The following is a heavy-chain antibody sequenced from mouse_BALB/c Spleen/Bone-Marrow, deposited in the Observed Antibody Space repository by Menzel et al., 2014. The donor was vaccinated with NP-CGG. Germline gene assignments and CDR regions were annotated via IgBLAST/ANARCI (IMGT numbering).Heavy chain of an antibody. CDR2: IWGNGST. J-gene: IGHJ4*01. Sequence: VQLVESGPGLVAPSQSLSITCTVSGFSLTGYGVNWVRQPPGKGLEWLGMIWGNGSTDYNSALKSRLSISKDNSKSQVFLKMNSLQTDDTARYYCARGEDYDDYYAMDYWGQGTSVTVSS. CDR1: GFSLTGYG. CDR3: ARGEDYDDYYAMDY. V-gene: IGHV2-6-7*01. D-gene: IGHD2-4*01.